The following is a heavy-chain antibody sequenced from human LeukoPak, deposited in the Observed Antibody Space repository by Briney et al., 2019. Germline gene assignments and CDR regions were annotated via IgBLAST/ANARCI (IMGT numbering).Heavy chain of an antibody. D-gene: IGHD3-22*01. CDR3: AREYYYDEDAGNY. CDR2: IKTDGSTT. Sequence: SGGSLRLSCAASGFAFSNYWMHWVRQAPGKGLVWVSRIKTDGSTTNYADSVKGRFTISRDNVEKSVYLQMNSLRAEDTAVYYCAREYYYDEDAGNYWGQGILVTVSS. J-gene: IGHJ4*02. CDR1: GFAFSNYW. V-gene: IGHV3-74*01.